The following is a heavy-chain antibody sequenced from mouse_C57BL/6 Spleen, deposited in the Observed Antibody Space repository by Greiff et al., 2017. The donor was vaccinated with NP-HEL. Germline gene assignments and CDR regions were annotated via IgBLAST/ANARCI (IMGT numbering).Heavy chain of an antibody. CDR2: IHPNSGST. J-gene: IGHJ1*01. D-gene: IGHD2-4*01. V-gene: IGHV1-64*01. CDR1: GYTFTSYW. CDR3: ARNDYDWYFDV. Sequence: QVQLKQSGAELVKPGASVKLSCKASGYTFTSYWMHWVKQRPGQGLEWIGMIHPNSGSTNYNEKFKSKATLTVDKSSSTAYMQLSSLTSEDSVVLVCARNDYDWYFDVWGPRTTVTVSS.